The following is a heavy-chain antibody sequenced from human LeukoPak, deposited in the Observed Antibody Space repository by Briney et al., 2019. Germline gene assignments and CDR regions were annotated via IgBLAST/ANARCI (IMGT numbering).Heavy chain of an antibody. CDR3: ARDTQDYVWGSGAFDI. D-gene: IGHD3-16*01. V-gene: IGHV4-31*03. CDR2: IYYSGST. Sequence: SETLSLTCTVSGGSISSGGYYWGWVRQHPGKGLEWIGYIYYSGSTYYNPSLKSRVTISVDTSKNQFSLKLSSVTAADTAVYYCARDTQDYVWGSGAFDIWGQGTMVTVSS. J-gene: IGHJ3*02. CDR1: GGSISSGGYY.